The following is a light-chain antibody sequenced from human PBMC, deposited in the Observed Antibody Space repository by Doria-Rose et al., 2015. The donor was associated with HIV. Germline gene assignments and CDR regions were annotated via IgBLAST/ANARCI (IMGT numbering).Light chain of an antibody. CDR2: AAS. Sequence: AIQMTQSPSSLSASVGDRVTITCRASQGIRNDLDCYQQKPGKAPKLLIYAASSLQSGVPSRFSGSGSGTDFTLTISSLQPEDFAAYYCLQDYNLWTFGQGTKVEIK. CDR1: QGIRND. V-gene: IGKV1-6*02. J-gene: IGKJ1*01. CDR3: LQDYNLWT.